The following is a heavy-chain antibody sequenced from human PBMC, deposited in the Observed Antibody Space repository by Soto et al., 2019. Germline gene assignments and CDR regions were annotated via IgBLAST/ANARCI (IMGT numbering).Heavy chain of an antibody. V-gene: IGHV4-31*03. J-gene: IGHJ4*02. CDR3: ARLSSIDSSGYYLDY. CDR2: IYYSGST. Sequence: SETLSLTCTVSGGSITSGDYYWSWIRQHPGKGLEWIGYIYYSGSTHYSSSLKSRVTMSIDTSKNQFPLKLTSVTAADTAVYYCARLSSIDSSGYYLDYWGQGTLVTVSS. CDR1: GGSITSGDYY. D-gene: IGHD3-22*01.